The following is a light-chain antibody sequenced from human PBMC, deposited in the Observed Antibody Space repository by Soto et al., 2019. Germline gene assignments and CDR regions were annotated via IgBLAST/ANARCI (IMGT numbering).Light chain of an antibody. CDR2: DAS. V-gene: IGKV1-33*01. CDR1: QVISKF. J-gene: IGKJ4*01. Sequence: DIQMTHSPSSLSASVGDRVTITCRASQVISKFLNWYQLKPGKAPKLLIFDASELETGVTSRFSGHRSGTDFSFIISSLQPEDIATSYCQQYDNSPLTFGGGTKVEIK. CDR3: QQYDNSPLT.